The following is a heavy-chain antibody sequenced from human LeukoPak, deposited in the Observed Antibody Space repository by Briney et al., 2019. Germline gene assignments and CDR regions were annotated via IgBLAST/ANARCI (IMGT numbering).Heavy chain of an antibody. D-gene: IGHD3-10*01. CDR1: GGSFSGYY. CDR3: ARVGSPLIIDY. CDR2: INHSGTT. J-gene: IGHJ4*02. V-gene: IGHV4-34*01. Sequence: SETLSLACAVPGGSFSGYYWSWIRQPPGKGLEWIGDINHSGTTNYNPSLKSRVTISVDTSTNQFSLKLTSVTAADTAVYYCARVGSPLIIDYWGQGTLVTVSP.